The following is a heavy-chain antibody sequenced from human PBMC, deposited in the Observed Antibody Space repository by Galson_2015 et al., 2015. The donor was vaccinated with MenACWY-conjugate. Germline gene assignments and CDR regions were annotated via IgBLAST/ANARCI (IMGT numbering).Heavy chain of an antibody. V-gene: IGHV3-15*07. CDR3: TAVNAYYDFWSGDYRWNAFDI. Sequence: SLRLSCAASGFTFSNAWMNWVRQAPGKGLEWVGRIKSKTDGGTTDYAAPVKGRFTISRDDSKNTLYLQMNSLKTEDTAVYYCTAVNAYYDFWSGDYRWNAFDIWGQGTMVTVSS. CDR1: GFTFSNAW. J-gene: IGHJ3*02. CDR2: IKSKTDGGTT. D-gene: IGHD3-3*01.